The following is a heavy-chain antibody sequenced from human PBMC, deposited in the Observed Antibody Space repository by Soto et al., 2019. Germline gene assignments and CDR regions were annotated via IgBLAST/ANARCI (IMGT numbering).Heavy chain of an antibody. D-gene: IGHD3-22*01. CDR1: GFTFSDSY. Sequence: QVQLVESGGGLVKPGGSLRLSCAASGFTFSDSYMSWIRQAPGKGLEWVSYISSSDSIIYYSDSVKGRFIIARDNAKNSLYLQMNSLRAEDTAVYYCARDLGYYDSSGYFDYWGQGPLVTGSS. CDR3: ARDLGYYDSSGYFDY. J-gene: IGHJ4*02. CDR2: ISSSDSII. V-gene: IGHV3-11*01.